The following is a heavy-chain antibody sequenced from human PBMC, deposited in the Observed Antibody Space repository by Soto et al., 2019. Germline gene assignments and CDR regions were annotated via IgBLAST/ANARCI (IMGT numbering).Heavy chain of an antibody. CDR3: ARASGYSYGPDAFDI. CDR1: GFTFSSYS. Sequence: LRLSCAASGFTFSSYSMNWVRQAPGKGLEWVSSISSSSSYIYYADSVKGRFTISRDNAKNSLYLQMNSLRAEDTAVYYCARASGYSYGPDAFDIWGQGTMVTVSS. CDR2: ISSSSSYI. J-gene: IGHJ3*02. D-gene: IGHD5-18*01. V-gene: IGHV3-21*01.